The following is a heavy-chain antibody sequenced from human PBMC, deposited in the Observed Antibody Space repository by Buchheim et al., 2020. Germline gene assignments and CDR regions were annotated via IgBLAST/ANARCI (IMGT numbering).Heavy chain of an antibody. V-gene: IGHV3-23*01. J-gene: IGHJ4*02. CDR3: AKGGPYYGGIAGSCDY. D-gene: IGHD4-23*01. Sequence: EVQLLESGGALVQPGGSLRLSCAASGLTISSYAMSWVRQAPGKGLDWVSSISVSGGSTYSADSVTGRFTISRDSSKNTLYLQMNSLRAEDTAVYYCAKGGPYYGGIAGSCDYWGQGTL. CDR1: GLTISSYA. CDR2: ISVSGGST.